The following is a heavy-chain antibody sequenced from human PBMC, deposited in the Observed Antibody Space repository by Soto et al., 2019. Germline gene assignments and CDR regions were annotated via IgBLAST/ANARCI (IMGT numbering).Heavy chain of an antibody. Sequence: GGSLRLSCAASGVTFSSSGMHWVRQAPGKGLEWVAVTSFDGSSGYYADSVRGRFTISRDNAKNSLYLQMNSLRAEDTAVYYCARGYHYYDSSGYDKWDAFDIWGQGTMVTVSS. CDR1: GVTFSSSG. D-gene: IGHD3-22*01. CDR2: TSFDGSSG. CDR3: ARGYHYYDSSGYDKWDAFDI. J-gene: IGHJ3*02. V-gene: IGHV3-30*03.